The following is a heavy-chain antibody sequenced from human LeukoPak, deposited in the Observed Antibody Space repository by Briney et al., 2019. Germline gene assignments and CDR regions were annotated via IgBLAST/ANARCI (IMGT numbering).Heavy chain of an antibody. CDR3: ARGPDDYGDYYFDY. D-gene: IGHD4-17*01. CDR2: IYSGGST. J-gene: IGHJ4*02. V-gene: IGHV3-53*01. CDR1: GFTVSSNY. Sequence: GGSLRLSCAASGFTVSSNYMSWVRQAPGKGLEWVSVIYSGGSTYYADSVKGRFTISRDNSKNTLYLQMNSLRAEDTAVYYCARGPDDYGDYYFDYWGQGTLVTVSS.